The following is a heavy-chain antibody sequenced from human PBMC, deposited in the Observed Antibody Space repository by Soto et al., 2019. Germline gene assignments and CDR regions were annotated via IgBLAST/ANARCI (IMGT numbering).Heavy chain of an antibody. D-gene: IGHD3-3*01. Sequence: GESLKISFKGSGYSFTGYWIGWVRQMPGKGLEWMGIIYPGDSDTRYSPSFQGQVTISADKSISTAYLQWSSLKASDTAMYYCARFPTIFGVVIPMDVWGQGTTVTVSS. J-gene: IGHJ6*02. CDR3: ARFPTIFGVVIPMDV. CDR1: GYSFTGYW. V-gene: IGHV5-51*01. CDR2: IYPGDSDT.